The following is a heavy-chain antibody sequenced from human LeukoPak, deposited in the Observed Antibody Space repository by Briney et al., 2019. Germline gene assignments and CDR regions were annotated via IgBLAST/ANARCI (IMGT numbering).Heavy chain of an antibody. Sequence: PSETLYLTCTVSGGSVSSSSYYWGWIRQPPGKGLEWIGSIYYSGSTYYNPSLKSRVTISVDTSKNQFSLKLSSVTAADTAVYYCASNSGYDNWGQGTLVTVSS. D-gene: IGHD5-12*01. V-gene: IGHV4-39*01. CDR2: IYYSGST. J-gene: IGHJ4*02. CDR1: GGSVSSSSYY. CDR3: ASNSGYDN.